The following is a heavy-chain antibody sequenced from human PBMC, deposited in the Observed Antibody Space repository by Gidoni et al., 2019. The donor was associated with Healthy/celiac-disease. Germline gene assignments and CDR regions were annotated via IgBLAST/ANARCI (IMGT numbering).Heavy chain of an antibody. CDR2: IGTAGDT. Sequence: EVQLVESGGGLVQPGGSLRLSCAASGFTFSSYDMPWVRQATGKGLEWVSAIGTAGDTYYPGSVKCRFTISRENAKNSLYLQMNSLRAGDTAVYYCARAFPGDAFDIWGQGTMVTVSS. J-gene: IGHJ3*02. CDR3: ARAFPGDAFDI. V-gene: IGHV3-13*01. D-gene: IGHD3-10*01. CDR1: GFTFSSYD.